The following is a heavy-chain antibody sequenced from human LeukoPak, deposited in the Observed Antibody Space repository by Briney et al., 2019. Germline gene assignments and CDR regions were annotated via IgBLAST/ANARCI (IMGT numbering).Heavy chain of an antibody. J-gene: IGHJ4*02. CDR3: ARDSFASYDY. V-gene: IGHV3-66*01. Sequence: GGSLRLSCAASGFTVSSDYMSWVRQAPGKGLEWVSVIYSGGSTYYADSVKGRFTISRDNARNSLYLQMNSLRVEDTGVYFCARDSFASYDYWGQGTPVTVSS. CDR1: GFTVSSDY. CDR2: IYSGGST. D-gene: IGHD3-10*01.